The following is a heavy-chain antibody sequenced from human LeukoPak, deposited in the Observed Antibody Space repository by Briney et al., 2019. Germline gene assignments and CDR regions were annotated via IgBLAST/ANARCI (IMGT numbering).Heavy chain of an antibody. CDR2: ISYDGSNK. D-gene: IGHD1-1*01. J-gene: IGHJ4*02. Sequence: GGSLRLSCAASGFTFSSYAMHWVRQAPGKGLEWVAVISYDGSNKYYADSVKGRFTISRDNSKNTLYLQMNSLRAEDTAVYYCVKGLVQTTMSYSVDYWGQGALVTASS. CDR1: GFTFSSYA. V-gene: IGHV3-30-3*01. CDR3: VKGLVQTTMSYSVDY.